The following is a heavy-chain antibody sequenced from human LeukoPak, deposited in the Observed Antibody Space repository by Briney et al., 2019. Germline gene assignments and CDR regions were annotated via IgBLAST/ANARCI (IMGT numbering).Heavy chain of an antibody. J-gene: IGHJ6*03. D-gene: IGHD3-3*01. CDR3: ARVKSLRTQYDFCSGYYYYYYMDV. CDR2: INHSGST. CDR1: GGSFSGYY. V-gene: IGHV4-34*01. Sequence: SETLSLTCAVYGGSFSGYYWSWIRQPPGKGLEWIGEINHSGSTNYNPSLKSRVTISVDTSRNQFSLKLSSVTAADTAVYYCARVKSLRTQYDFCSGYYYYYYMDVWGKGTTVTVSS.